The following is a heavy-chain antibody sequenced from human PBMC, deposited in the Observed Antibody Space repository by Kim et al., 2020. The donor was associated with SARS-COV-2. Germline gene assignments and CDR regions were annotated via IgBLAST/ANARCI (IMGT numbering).Heavy chain of an antibody. CDR3: AKGGPNYYYYGMDV. J-gene: IGHJ6*02. CDR2: ISYDGSNK. D-gene: IGHD3-10*01. CDR1: GFTFSSYG. V-gene: IGHV3-30*18. Sequence: GGSLRLSCAASGFTFSSYGMHWVRQAPGKGLEWVAVISYDGSNKYYADSVKGRFTISRDNSKNTLYLQMNSLRAEYTAVYYCAKGGPNYYYYGMDVWGQGTTVTVSS.